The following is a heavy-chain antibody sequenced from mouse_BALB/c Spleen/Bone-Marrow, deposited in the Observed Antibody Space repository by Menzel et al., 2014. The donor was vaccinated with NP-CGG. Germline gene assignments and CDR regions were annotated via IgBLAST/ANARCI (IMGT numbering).Heavy chain of an antibody. D-gene: IGHD1-1*01. Sequence: EVNLVDSGPGLVIPSQSVSLPCTVSGSSITSDYSCNWIRQFPGSKLEWMGYINYNGSTTYNPSLTSRISITRNTSKNQLFLQLNSVTNEDTATYYCSRDYYGSGYFDCWGQGTTLTVSS. J-gene: IGHJ2*01. CDR3: SRDYYGSGYFDC. V-gene: IGHV3-2*02. CDR2: INYNGST. CDR1: GSSITSDYS.